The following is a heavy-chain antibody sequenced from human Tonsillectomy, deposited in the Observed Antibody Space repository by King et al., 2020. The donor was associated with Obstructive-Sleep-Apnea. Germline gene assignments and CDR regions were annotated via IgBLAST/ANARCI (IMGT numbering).Heavy chain of an antibody. CDR2: ISSSSSTI. CDR1: GFTFSTYR. CDR3: ASGLGLDY. V-gene: IGHV3-48*04. D-gene: IGHD7-27*01. J-gene: IGHJ4*02. Sequence: VQLVESGGGLVQPGGSLRLSCAASGFTFSTYRMNWVRQTPGKGLEWVSYISSSSSTIYYADSAKGRFTISRDNANNSLYLQMNSLRAEDAAVYYCASGLGLDYWGQGTLVTVSS.